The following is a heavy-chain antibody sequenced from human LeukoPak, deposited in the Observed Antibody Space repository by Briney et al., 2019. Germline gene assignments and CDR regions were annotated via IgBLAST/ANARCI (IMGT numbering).Heavy chain of an antibody. V-gene: IGHV4-59*12. CDR3: ARGGGGFDLERDDYGDYEASDAFDI. CDR2: LSDVGTN. J-gene: IGHJ3*02. D-gene: IGHD4-17*01. Sequence: PSETLSLTCAVSGVSITSYYWSWIRQHPEKGLEWIGYLSDVGTNDYNPSLKGRVTISRDTSKNQFPLRLSSVTAADTAVYYCARGGGGFDLERDDYGDYEASDAFDIWGQGTMVTVSS. CDR1: GVSITSYY.